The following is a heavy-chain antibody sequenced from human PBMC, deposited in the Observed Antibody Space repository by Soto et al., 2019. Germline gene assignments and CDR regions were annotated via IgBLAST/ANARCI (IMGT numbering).Heavy chain of an antibody. CDR3: ARQGGDYADYVDY. CDR1: GGSISSSSYY. V-gene: IGHV4-39*01. Sequence: SETLSLTCTVSGGSISSSSYYWGWIRQPPGKGLEWIGSIYYSGSTYYNPSLKSRVTISVGTSKNQFSLKLSSMTAADTAVYYCARQGGDYADYVDYWGQGTLVTVSS. J-gene: IGHJ4*02. CDR2: IYYSGST. D-gene: IGHD3-16*01.